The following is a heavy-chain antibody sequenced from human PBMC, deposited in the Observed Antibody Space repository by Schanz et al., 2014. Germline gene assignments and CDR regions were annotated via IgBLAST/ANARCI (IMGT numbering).Heavy chain of an antibody. CDR2: ISNSGTYT. D-gene: IGHD1-1*01. Sequence: QVQLVESGGGLVKPGGSLRLSCAASGFTFSDYYMTWMRQAPGKGLEWISYISNSGTYTKYADSVKGRFVISRDNARSSLYLQMSSLRDGDTAVYFCARESGGQNDLDTEPHKYTYMDVWGKGTTVTVSS. CDR3: ARESGGQNDLDTEPHKYTYMDV. CDR1: GFTFSDYY. J-gene: IGHJ6*03. V-gene: IGHV3-11*05.